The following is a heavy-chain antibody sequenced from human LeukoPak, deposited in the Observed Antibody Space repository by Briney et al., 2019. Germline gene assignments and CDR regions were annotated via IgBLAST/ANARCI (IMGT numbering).Heavy chain of an antibody. CDR2: IYYSGST. J-gene: IGHJ5*02. CDR3: ARRISIAARPADWFGP. V-gene: IGHV4-59*01. D-gene: IGHD6-6*01. CDR1: GGSMSSYY. Sequence: SETLSLTCTVSGGSMSSYYWSWIRQPPGKGREWIGYIYYSGSTNYNPSRKGRVTIAVDTSKNQFSLKLSSVTAADTAVYYCARRISIAARPADWFGPWGQGTLVTVSS.